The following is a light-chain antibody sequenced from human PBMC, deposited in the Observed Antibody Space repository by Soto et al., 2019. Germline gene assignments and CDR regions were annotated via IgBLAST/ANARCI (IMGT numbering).Light chain of an antibody. V-gene: IGKV3-15*01. CDR2: GAS. Sequence: EIVMTQSPDTLYVSPGEGATLSCRASQSVRTKLAWYQQKAGQAPRLLIYGASTRATGIPDRFSGSGSGTEFTLTISRLEPEDLAVYYCQQYGTFGQGTKVDIK. J-gene: IGKJ1*01. CDR1: QSVRTK. CDR3: QQYGT.